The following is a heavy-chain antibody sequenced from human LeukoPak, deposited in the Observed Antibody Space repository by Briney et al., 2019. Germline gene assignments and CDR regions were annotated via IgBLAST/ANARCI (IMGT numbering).Heavy chain of an antibody. CDR3: ARSPDYYDSSGFDY. J-gene: IGHJ4*02. D-gene: IGHD3-22*01. Sequence: GGSLRLSCAASGFTFSSYAMSWVRQAPGKGLEWVSGINWNGGSTGYADSVKGRFTISRDNAKNTLYLQMKSLRAEDTAVYYCARSPDYYDSSGFDYWGQGTLVTVSS. CDR2: INWNGGST. CDR1: GFTFSSYA. V-gene: IGHV3-20*04.